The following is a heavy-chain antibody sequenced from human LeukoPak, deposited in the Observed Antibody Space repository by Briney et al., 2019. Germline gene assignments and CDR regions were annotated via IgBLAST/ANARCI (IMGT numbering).Heavy chain of an antibody. CDR2: IKEDGTAK. J-gene: IGHJ3*02. Sequence: GGSLRLSCAASGFTFSSSWMAWVRQAPGKGLEWVGNIKEDGTAKNYVVSVRGRFTISRDNAKNSLYLQMNSLRAEDTAVYYCARGIMITFGGVPEDAFDIWGQGTMVTVSS. D-gene: IGHD3-16*01. V-gene: IGHV3-7*01. CDR3: ARGIMITFGGVPEDAFDI. CDR1: GFTFSSSW.